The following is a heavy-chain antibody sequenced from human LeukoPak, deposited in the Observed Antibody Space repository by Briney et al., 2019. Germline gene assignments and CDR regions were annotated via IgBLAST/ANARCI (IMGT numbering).Heavy chain of an antibody. CDR3: ASPLITIFGVVTDAFDI. Sequence: SETLSLTCTVSGGSISSSSYYWGWIRQPPGKGLEWIGSIYYSGSTYYNPSLKSRVTISVDTSKNQFSLKLSSVTAADTAVYYCASPLITIFGVVTDAFDIWGQGTMVTVSS. V-gene: IGHV4-39*01. D-gene: IGHD3-3*01. CDR1: GGSISSSSYY. J-gene: IGHJ3*02. CDR2: IYYSGST.